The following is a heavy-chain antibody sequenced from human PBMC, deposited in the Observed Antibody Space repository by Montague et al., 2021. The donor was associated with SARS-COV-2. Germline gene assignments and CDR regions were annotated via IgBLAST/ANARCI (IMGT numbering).Heavy chain of an antibody. CDR2: VYYSRSS. Sequence: SETLSLTCTVSGDSVSHDFWTWIRQPPGKGLEWFGYVYYSRSSSYNPSLRGRVSIAVDTSKNQFSLGLSTVTAADTAIYYCVRDPAPSGSGTFYDYWGQGTLVAVSS. V-gene: IGHV4-59*02. CDR1: GDSVSHDF. D-gene: IGHD1-26*01. CDR3: VRDPAPSGSGTFYDY. J-gene: IGHJ4*02.